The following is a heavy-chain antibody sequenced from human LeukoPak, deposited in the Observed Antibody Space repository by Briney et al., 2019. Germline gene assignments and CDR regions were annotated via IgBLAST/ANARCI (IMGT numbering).Heavy chain of an antibody. CDR3: ASADGSGYRYY. V-gene: IGHV3-23*01. CDR1: EYTFSNYA. CDR2: IDSGGGST. Sequence: GGSLRLSCVASEYTFSNYAMSWVRQAPGKGLEWVSSIDSGGGSTYYADSVKGRFTISRDNSKITLYLQMNSLRAEDTAIYYCASADGSGYRYYWGQGTLVTVSS. D-gene: IGHD3-22*01. J-gene: IGHJ4*02.